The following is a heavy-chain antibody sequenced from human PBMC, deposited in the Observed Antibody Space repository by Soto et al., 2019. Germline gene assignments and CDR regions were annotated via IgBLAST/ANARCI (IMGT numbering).Heavy chain of an antibody. CDR1: GGSFSGYY. J-gene: IGHJ4*02. CDR2: INHSGST. D-gene: IGHD3-3*01. Sequence: SETLSLTCAVYGGSFSGYYWSWIRQPPGKGLEWIGEINHSGSTNYNPSLKSRVTISVDTSKNLFSLKLSSVTAADTAVYYCARGTYYDFWSGYYRPFYFDYWGQGILVTVSS. CDR3: ARGTYYDFWSGYYRPFYFDY. V-gene: IGHV4-34*01.